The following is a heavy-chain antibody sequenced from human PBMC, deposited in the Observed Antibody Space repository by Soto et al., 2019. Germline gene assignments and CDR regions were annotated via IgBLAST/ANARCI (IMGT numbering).Heavy chain of an antibody. J-gene: IGHJ4*02. Sequence: QVQLVESGGGVVQPGRSLRLSCAASGFTFSSYGMHWVRQAPGKGLEWVAVISYDGSNKYYADSVKGRFTISRDNSKNTLYLQINSLRAEDTAVYYCANLPKGRFLEWLSPRPHWDYWGQGTLVTVSS. D-gene: IGHD3-3*01. CDR2: ISYDGSNK. CDR3: ANLPKGRFLEWLSPRPHWDY. V-gene: IGHV3-30*18. CDR1: GFTFSSYG.